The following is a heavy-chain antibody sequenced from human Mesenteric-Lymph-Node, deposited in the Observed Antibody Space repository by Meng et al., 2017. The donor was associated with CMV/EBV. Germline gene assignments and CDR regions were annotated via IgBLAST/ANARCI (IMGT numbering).Heavy chain of an antibody. CDR2: ICDGDHA. V-gene: IGHV3-53*01. CDR3: WASGWYAGPFDY. J-gene: IGHJ4*02. D-gene: IGHD6-19*01. CDR1: GFTFNIGH. Sequence: GESLKISCVASGFTFNIGHMNWVRQAPGKGLEWVSVICDGDHADYADFVRGRFTISRDNSKNTLYLQMNSLRAEDTAVYYCWASGWYAGPFDYWGQGTLVTVSS.